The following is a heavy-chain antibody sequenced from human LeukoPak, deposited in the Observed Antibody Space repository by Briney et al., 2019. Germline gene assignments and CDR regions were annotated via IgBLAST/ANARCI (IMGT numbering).Heavy chain of an antibody. CDR2: IRYDGSNK. CDR1: GFTFSSYG. J-gene: IGHJ4*02. CDR3: ASKPDIVVVPSY. D-gene: IGHD2-2*01. Sequence: PGGSLRLSCAASGFTFSSYGMHWVRQAPGKGLEWVAFIRYDGSNKYYADSVKGRFTISRDNSKNTLYLQMNSLRAEDTAVYYCASKPDIVVVPSYWGQGTLVTVSS. V-gene: IGHV3-30*02.